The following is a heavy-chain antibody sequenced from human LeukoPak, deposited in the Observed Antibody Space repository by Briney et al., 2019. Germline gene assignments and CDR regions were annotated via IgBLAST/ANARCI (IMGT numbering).Heavy chain of an antibody. CDR2: INHSGST. Sequence: SETLSLTCAVYGGSFSGYYWSWIRQPPGKGLEWIGEINHSGSTNYNPSLKSRVTISVDTSKNQFSLKLSSVTAADTALYYKERAAYDILTGYYRDYWGQGTLVTVSS. V-gene: IGHV4-34*01. D-gene: IGHD3-9*01. J-gene: IGHJ4*02. CDR1: GGSFSGYY. CDR3: ERAAYDILTGYYRDY.